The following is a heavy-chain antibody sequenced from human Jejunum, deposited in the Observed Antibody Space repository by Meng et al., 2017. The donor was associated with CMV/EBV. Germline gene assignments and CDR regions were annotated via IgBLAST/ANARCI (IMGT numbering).Heavy chain of an antibody. CDR2: ISSMSATM. J-gene: IGHJ4*02. D-gene: IGHD3-3*01. CDR3: ARDVTILGRVQTFDS. Sequence: FTLSDHYMDWVRQAPGKGLEWVSYISSMSATMYYTDSVRGRFTISRDDAKNSLYLHMNNLRAEDTAIYYCARDVTILGRVQTFDSWGQGTLVTVSS. V-gene: IGHV3-11*04. CDR1: FTLSDHY.